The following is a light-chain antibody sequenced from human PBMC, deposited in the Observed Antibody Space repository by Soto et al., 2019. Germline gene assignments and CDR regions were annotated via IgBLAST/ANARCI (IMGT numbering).Light chain of an antibody. J-gene: IGKJ2*02. CDR3: QQYSSSPRT. V-gene: IGKV3-20*01. CDR1: QSVSSDY. Sequence: NVLTQSPGTLSLSPGEGATLSCRASQSVSSDYLAWYQQKPGQAPRLLIYSASSRSTGVPDRFSGSGSGTEFSLTIRRLEPEDFAVYYCQQYSSSPRTFGQGTKLEMK. CDR2: SAS.